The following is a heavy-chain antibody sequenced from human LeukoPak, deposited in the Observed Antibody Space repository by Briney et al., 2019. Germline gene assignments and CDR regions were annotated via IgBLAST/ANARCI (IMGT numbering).Heavy chain of an antibody. CDR3: ARAVTSTEGY. CDR1: GFTFNTYW. V-gene: IGHV3-7*03. Sequence: PGGSLRLSCAASGFTFNTYWMTWVRQAPGKGLEWVAGIREDGSEKYYVDSVKGRFTISRDNAQKSLYLEMNSLRVEDTAVYYCARAVTSTEGYWGQGTLVTVSS. CDR2: IREDGSEK. J-gene: IGHJ4*02.